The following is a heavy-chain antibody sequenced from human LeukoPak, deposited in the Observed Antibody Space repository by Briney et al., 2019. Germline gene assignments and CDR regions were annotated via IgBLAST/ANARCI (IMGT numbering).Heavy chain of an antibody. Sequence: PSETLSLTCTVSGDSISSSSYYWGWIRQPPGKELDWIGSIYYDGSTYCNPSLKSRVTISVDTSKNQFSLKLSSVTAADTAVYYCARISADGSGYYYVDYWGQGTLVTVSS. J-gene: IGHJ4*02. CDR2: IYYDGST. V-gene: IGHV4-39*01. D-gene: IGHD3-22*01. CDR3: ARISADGSGYYYVDY. CDR1: GDSISSSSYY.